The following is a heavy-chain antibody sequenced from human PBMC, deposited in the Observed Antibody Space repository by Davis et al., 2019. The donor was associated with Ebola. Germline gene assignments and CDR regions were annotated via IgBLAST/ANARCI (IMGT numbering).Heavy chain of an antibody. CDR1: GFTFSSYG. J-gene: IGHJ4*02. CDR3: ANLWYNWNNNLDY. D-gene: IGHD1/OR15-1a*01. Sequence: GESLKISCAASGFTFSSYGMHWVRQAPGKGLEWVAVISYDGSNKYYADSVKGRFTISRDNSKNTLYLQMNSLRAENTAVYYCANLWYNWNNNLDYWGQGTLVTVSS. V-gene: IGHV3-30*18. CDR2: ISYDGSNK.